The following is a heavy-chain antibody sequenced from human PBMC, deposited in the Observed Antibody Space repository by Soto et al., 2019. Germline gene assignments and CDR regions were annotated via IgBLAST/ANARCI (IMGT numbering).Heavy chain of an antibody. CDR3: ASSPQAYCSSTSCSTTSASFDP. V-gene: IGHV3-48*01. CDR1: GFRFSDYS. CDR2: ISSSSFTI. J-gene: IGHJ5*02. Sequence: GGSLRLSCAASGFRFSDYSMNWVRQAPGRGLEWVSYISSSSFTIHYADSVEGRFAISRDNAKNSLYLQMNSLRVEDTAVYYCASSPQAYCSSTSCSTTSASFDPWGQGTLVTVSS. D-gene: IGHD2-2*02.